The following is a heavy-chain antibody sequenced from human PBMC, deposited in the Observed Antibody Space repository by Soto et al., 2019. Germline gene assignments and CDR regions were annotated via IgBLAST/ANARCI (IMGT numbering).Heavy chain of an antibody. D-gene: IGHD3-9*01. CDR2: IIPILGIA. J-gene: IGHJ4*02. CDR1: GYTFTGYY. CDR3: ARERRYFDWPFDY. Sequence: GASVKVSCKASGYTFTGYYMHWVRQAPGQGLEWMGRIIPILGIANYAQKFQGRVTITADKSTSTAYMELSSLRSEDTAVYYCARERRYFDWPFDYWGQGTLVTVSS. V-gene: IGHV1-69*04.